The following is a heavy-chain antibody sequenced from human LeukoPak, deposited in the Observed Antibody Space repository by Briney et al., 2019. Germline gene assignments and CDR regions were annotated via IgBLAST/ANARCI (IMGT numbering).Heavy chain of an antibody. D-gene: IGHD3-16*02. V-gene: IGHV3-74*01. CDR2: ISPDGITT. CDR3: VRDGHYHYSAFDP. J-gene: IGHJ5*02. Sequence: PGGSLRLSCAASGFTFRTYWMHWVRQAPGKGLVWVSRISPDGITTTYADSAKGRFTISRDNAKNTLYLQMNSLRVEDTAVYYCVRDGHYHYSAFDPWGQGTLVTVSS. CDR1: GFTFRTYW.